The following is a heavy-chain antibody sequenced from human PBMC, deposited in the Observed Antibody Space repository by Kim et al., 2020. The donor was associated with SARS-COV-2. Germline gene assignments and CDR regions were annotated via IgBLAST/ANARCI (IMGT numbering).Heavy chain of an antibody. D-gene: IGHD1-26*01. Sequence: GGSLRLSCAASGFTFSGSAMHWVRQASGKGLEWVGRIRSKANSYATAYAASVKGRFTISRDDSKNTAYLQMNSLKTEVTAVYYCTLDLEIENIVGASFDYWGQGTLVTVSS. J-gene: IGHJ4*02. V-gene: IGHV3-73*01. CDR1: GFTFSGSA. CDR2: IRSKANSYAT. CDR3: TLDLEIENIVGASFDY.